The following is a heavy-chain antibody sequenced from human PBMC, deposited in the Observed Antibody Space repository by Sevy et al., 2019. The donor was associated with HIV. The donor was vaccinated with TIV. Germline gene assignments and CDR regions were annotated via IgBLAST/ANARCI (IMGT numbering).Heavy chain of an antibody. D-gene: IGHD2-8*01. V-gene: IGHV4-31*03. Sequence: LSLTCTVSGGSISSGGYYWSSIRQHPGKGLEWIGYIYYSGSTYYNPSLKSRVTISVDTSKNQFSLKLSSVTAADTAVYYCARDAIRGCTNGVCYRDAFDIWGQGTMVTVSS. CDR1: GGSISSGGYY. CDR3: ARDAIRGCTNGVCYRDAFDI. J-gene: IGHJ3*02. CDR2: IYYSGST.